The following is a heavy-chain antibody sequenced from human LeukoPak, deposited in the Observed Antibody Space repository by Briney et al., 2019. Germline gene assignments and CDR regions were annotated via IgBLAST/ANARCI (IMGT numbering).Heavy chain of an antibody. CDR1: GGSISSYY. V-gene: IGHV4-38-2*02. CDR3: ARGGGRMVQYYFDY. Sequence: SETLSLTCTVSGGSISSYYWSWIRQPPGKGLEWIGSIYHSGSTYYNPSLKSRVTISVDTSKNQFSLKLSSVTAADTAVYYCARGGGRMVQYYFDYWGQGTLVTVSS. J-gene: IGHJ4*02. D-gene: IGHD3-10*01. CDR2: IYHSGST.